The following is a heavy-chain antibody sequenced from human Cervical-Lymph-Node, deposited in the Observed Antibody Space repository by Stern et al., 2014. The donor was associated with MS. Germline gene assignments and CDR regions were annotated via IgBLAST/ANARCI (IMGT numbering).Heavy chain of an antibody. V-gene: IGHV1-69*06. CDR1: GGTFSSYA. J-gene: IGHJ4*02. CDR2: IIPIFGSA. CDR3: ARDSERMTYLDY. Sequence: VQLVQSGAEVKKPGSSVKVSCKASGGTFSSYAINWVRQAPGQGLEWMGGIIPIFGSANDAQKFQDRVTITADKSTSTAYMELSSLRSEDTAVYYCARDSERMTYLDYWGQGTLVTVSS. D-gene: IGHD1-1*01.